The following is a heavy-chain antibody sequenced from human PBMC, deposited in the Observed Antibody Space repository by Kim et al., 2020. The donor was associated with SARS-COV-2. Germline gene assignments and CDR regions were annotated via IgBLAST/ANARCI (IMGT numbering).Heavy chain of an antibody. V-gene: IGHV4-39*01. CDR2: IYYSGST. CDR3: ARLSAIGWYYFDY. CDR1: GGSISSSSYY. J-gene: IGHJ4*02. D-gene: IGHD6-19*01. Sequence: SETLSLTCTVSGGSISSSSYYWGWIRQPPGKGLEWIGSIYYSGSTYYNPSLKSRVTISVDTSKNQFSLKLSSVTAADTAVYYCARLSAIGWYYFDYWGQGTLVTVSS.